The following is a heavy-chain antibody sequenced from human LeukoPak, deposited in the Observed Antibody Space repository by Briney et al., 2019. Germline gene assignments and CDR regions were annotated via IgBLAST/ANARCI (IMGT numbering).Heavy chain of an antibody. J-gene: IGHJ5*02. D-gene: IGHD6-13*01. CDR2: MNPNSGNT. V-gene: IGHV1-8*01. CDR3: ARDFDSSSWYGVGPDWFDP. CDR1: GYTFTSYD. Sequence: GASVKVSCKASGYTFTSYDINWVRQATGQGLEWMGWMNPNSGNTGYAQKFQGRVTMTRNTSISTAYMELSSLRSEDTAVYYCARDFDSSSWYGVGPDWFDPWGQGTLVTVSS.